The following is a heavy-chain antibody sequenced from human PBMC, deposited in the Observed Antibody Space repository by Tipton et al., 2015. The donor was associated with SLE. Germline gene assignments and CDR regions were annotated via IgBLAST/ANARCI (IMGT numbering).Heavy chain of an antibody. CDR2: IYHSGST. CDR3: ARSGHIVSVVLGDFDV. V-gene: IGHV4-38-2*02. Sequence: LRLSCTVSGYSIRSGYYWGWIRQPPGKGLEWIGSIYHSGSTYYNPSLKSRVTISVDTSKNQFSLKLSSVTAADTAVYYCARSGHIVSVVLGDFDVWGRGTLVTVSS. D-gene: IGHD2-21*01. CDR1: GYSIRSGYY. J-gene: IGHJ2*01.